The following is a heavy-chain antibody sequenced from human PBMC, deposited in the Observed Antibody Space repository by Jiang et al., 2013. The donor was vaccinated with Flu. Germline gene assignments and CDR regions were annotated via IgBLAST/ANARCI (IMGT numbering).Heavy chain of an antibody. CDR3: ARGSDISLWTTDAFDI. Sequence: ISSSSSTIYYADSVKGRFTISRDNAKNSLYLQMNSLRAEDTAVYYCARGSDISLWTTDAFDIWGQGTMVTVSS. CDR2: ISSSSSTI. J-gene: IGHJ3*02. D-gene: IGHD3-9*01. V-gene: IGHV3-48*01.